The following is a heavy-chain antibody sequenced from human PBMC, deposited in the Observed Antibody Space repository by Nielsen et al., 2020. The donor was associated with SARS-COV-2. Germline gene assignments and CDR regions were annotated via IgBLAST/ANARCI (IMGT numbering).Heavy chain of an antibody. V-gene: IGHV3-23*01. Sequence: GGSLRLSCAASGFTFSNAWMSWVRQAPGKGLEWVSAISGSGGSTYYADSVKGRFTISRDNSKNTLYLQMNSLRAEDTAVYYCAKAVMLSYFDYWGQGTLVTVSS. CDR1: GFTFSNAW. CDR3: AKAVMLSYFDY. J-gene: IGHJ4*02. CDR2: ISGSGGST. D-gene: IGHD3-16*01.